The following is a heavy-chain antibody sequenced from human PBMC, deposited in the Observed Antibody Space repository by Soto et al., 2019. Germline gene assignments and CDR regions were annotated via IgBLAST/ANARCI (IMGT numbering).Heavy chain of an antibody. CDR2: INPRGGIT. D-gene: IGHD6-13*01. CDR3: ASSTAYGSSWDGIPPDISHGLDG. J-gene: IGHJ6*02. V-gene: IGHV1-46*01. CDR1: GYTFTSYY. Sequence: EASVKVSCTASGYTFTSYYIHWVRQAPGQGLEWMGIINPRGGITTYAQKFQGRLTMTGDTSTSTVYMELSSLTSEDTAMYNCASSTAYGSSWDGIPPDISHGLDGWAQGTKVTVA.